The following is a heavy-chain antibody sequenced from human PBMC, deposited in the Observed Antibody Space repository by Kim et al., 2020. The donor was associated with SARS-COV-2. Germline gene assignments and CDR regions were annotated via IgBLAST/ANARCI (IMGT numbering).Heavy chain of an antibody. J-gene: IGHJ3*02. D-gene: IGHD3-3*01. CDR2: IKSKTDGGTT. CDR1: GFTFSNAW. Sequence: GGSLRLSCAASGFTFSNAWMSWVRQAPGKGLEWVGRIKSKTDGGTTDYAAPVKGRFTISRDNSKNTLYLQMNSLKTEDTAVYYCTTDGYDFWSGYDAFDIWGQGTMVTVSS. V-gene: IGHV3-15*01. CDR3: TTDGYDFWSGYDAFDI.